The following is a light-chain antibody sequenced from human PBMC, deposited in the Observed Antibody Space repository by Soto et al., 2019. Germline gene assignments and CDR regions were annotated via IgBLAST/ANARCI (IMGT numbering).Light chain of an antibody. J-gene: IGKJ3*01. CDR3: QQYATSTGVT. CDR1: QTVSTKY. CDR2: GTS. V-gene: IGKV3-20*01. Sequence: ENVLTQSPGTLSLSPGERATLSCRASQTVSTKYVAWYQQKSGQAPRLLIYGTSSRATGIPDRFSGSGSGTYFMLTISGLEPEDFAVYYCQQYATSTGVTFGPGTKLDIK.